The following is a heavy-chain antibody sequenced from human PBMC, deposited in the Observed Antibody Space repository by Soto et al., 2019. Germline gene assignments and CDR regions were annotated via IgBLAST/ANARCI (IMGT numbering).Heavy chain of an antibody. J-gene: IGHJ4*02. CDR3: ARFSGSYTRGLDY. CDR1: GFTFSDHY. Sequence: EVQLVESGGGLVQPGGSLRLSCAASGFTFSDHYMDWVRQAPGKGREWVGSSRNKANSYSTEYAASVKGRFTISRDESKNSLYLQMNSLKTEDTAVYYCARFSGSYTRGLDYWGQGTLVTVSS. D-gene: IGHD1-26*01. CDR2: SRNKANSYST. V-gene: IGHV3-72*01.